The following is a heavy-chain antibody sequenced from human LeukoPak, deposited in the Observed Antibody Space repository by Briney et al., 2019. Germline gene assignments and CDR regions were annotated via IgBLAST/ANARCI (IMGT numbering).Heavy chain of an antibody. CDR3: ARIVPYNYGYVDY. D-gene: IGHD5-18*01. V-gene: IGHV4-59*01. CDR1: GGSISSYY. Sequence: SETLSLTCTVSGGSISSYYWSWIRQPPGKGLEWIGYICYSGSTNYNPSLKSRVTISLDTSENQFSLKLSSVTAADTAVYYCARIVPYNYGYVDYWGQGTLVTVSS. CDR2: ICYSGST. J-gene: IGHJ4*02.